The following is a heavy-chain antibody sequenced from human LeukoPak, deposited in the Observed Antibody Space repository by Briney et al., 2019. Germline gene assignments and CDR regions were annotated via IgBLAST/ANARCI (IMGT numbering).Heavy chain of an antibody. CDR3: ATYYDILTGYYFY. D-gene: IGHD3-9*01. Sequence: GGSLRLSCAASGFTFSSYAMSLVRQAPGKGLEWVSAISGSGGSTYYADSVKGRFTISRDNSKNTLYLQMNSLRAEDTAAYYCATYYDILTGYYFYWGQGTLVTVSS. J-gene: IGHJ4*02. CDR2: ISGSGGST. V-gene: IGHV3-23*01. CDR1: GFTFSSYA.